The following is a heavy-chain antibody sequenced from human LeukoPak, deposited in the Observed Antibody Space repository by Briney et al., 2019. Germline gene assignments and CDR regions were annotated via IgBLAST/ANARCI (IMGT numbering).Heavy chain of an antibody. D-gene: IGHD6-13*01. CDR2: ISSSSSYI. CDR1: GFTFSSYS. V-gene: IGHV3-21*01. Sequence: GGSLILSCAASGFTFSSYSMNWVRPAPGKGLEWVSSISSSSSYIYYADSVKGRFTISRDNAKNSLYLQMNSLRAEDTAVYYCARGIAARESDYWGQGTLVTVSS. CDR3: ARGIAARESDY. J-gene: IGHJ4*02.